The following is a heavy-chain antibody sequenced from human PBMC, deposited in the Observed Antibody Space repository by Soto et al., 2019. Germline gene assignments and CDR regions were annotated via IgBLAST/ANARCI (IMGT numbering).Heavy chain of an antibody. CDR1: GGSISSSSYY. D-gene: IGHD6-13*01. Sequence: SETLSLTCTVSGGSISSSSYYWGWIRQPPGKGLEWIGSIYYSGSTYYNPSLKSRVTISVDTSKNQFSLKLSSVTAADTAVYYCAREAEAAVAPKFDYWGPGTLVTVSS. CDR3: AREAEAAVAPKFDY. V-gene: IGHV4-39*02. J-gene: IGHJ4*02. CDR2: IYYSGST.